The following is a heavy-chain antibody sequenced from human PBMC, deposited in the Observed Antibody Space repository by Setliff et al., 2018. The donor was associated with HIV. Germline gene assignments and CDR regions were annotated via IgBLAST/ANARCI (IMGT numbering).Heavy chain of an antibody. CDR2: IYYSGST. Sequence: SETLSLTCAVSGGSMRSSGYSWTWIRQAPGKGLEWVGYIYYSGSTYYNPSLQSRVTISVDTSKNQFSLMLTSATAADTAVYYCARVSQGPDYWGQGTLVTVSS. CDR3: ARVSQGPDY. CDR1: GGSMRSSGYS. J-gene: IGHJ4*02. V-gene: IGHV4-30-2*01.